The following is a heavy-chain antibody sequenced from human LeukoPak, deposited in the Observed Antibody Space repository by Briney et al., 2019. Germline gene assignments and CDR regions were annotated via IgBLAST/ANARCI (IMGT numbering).Heavy chain of an antibody. Sequence: AGGSLGLSCAASGFTFSSYGMHWVRQAPGKGLEWVAFIRYDGSDKKYADSVKGQFTISRDNSKSTLNLQMNSLRPEDTAVYYCAKSQATGWYDFDYWGQGTLVIVSS. J-gene: IGHJ4*02. V-gene: IGHV3-30*02. CDR3: AKSQATGWYDFDY. CDR1: GFTFSSYG. CDR2: IRYDGSDK. D-gene: IGHD6-19*01.